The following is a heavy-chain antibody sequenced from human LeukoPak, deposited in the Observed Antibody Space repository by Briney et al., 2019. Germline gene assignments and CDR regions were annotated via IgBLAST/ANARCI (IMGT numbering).Heavy chain of an antibody. CDR3: ASGDTAMVSYYYYYMDV. V-gene: IGHV1-69*06. D-gene: IGHD5-18*01. Sequence: GASVTVSCKASGGTFSSYAISWVRQAPGQGLEWMGGIIPIFGTANYAQKFQGRVTITADKSTSTAYMELSSLRSEDTAVYYCASGDTAMVSYYYYYMDVWGKGTTVTVSS. CDR1: GGTFSSYA. J-gene: IGHJ6*03. CDR2: IIPIFGTA.